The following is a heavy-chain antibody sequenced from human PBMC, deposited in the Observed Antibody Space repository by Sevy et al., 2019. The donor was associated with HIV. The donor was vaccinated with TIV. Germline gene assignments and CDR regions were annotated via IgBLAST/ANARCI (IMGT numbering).Heavy chain of an antibody. J-gene: IGHJ4*02. CDR1: GFTFSTYA. CDR2: ITYSSVNT. Sequence: GGSLRLSCAASGFTFSTYAMTWVRQAPGKGLEWVSVITYSSVNTYYADSVKGRFTISRDNSKNKLYLQMNSLRAEDTAVYYCAKDRVSGTYYTGDFDYWGQGTLVTVSS. V-gene: IGHV3-23*01. D-gene: IGHD3-10*01. CDR3: AKDRVSGTYYTGDFDY.